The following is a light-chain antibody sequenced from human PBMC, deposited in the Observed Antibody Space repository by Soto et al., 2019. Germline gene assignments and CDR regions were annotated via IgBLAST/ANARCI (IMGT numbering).Light chain of an antibody. J-gene: IGKJ1*01. CDR3: QQYASSPWT. Sequence: IVLTQSPGTLSLSPGERATLSCRASQSVSSSYLAWYQQKPGQAPRLLIYGASSRATGIPDRFSGSGPGTDFTLTISRLEPEDFAVYYCQQYASSPWTFGQGTKVDIK. CDR2: GAS. CDR1: QSVSSSY. V-gene: IGKV3-20*01.